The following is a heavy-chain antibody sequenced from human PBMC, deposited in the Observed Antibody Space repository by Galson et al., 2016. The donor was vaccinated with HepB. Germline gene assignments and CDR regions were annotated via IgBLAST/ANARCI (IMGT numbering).Heavy chain of an antibody. CDR1: GFTFSNYA. CDR2: IIDNGGDT. J-gene: IGHJ4*02. V-gene: IGHV3-23*01. CDR3: AKDYRYGESCCHFDS. D-gene: IGHD3-16*02. Sequence: SLRLSCAASGFTFSNYAMSWVRQAPGKGLEWVSGIIDNGGDTYYADSVKGRFTISRDNSKNTLYLQMNSLRAEDTAVYYCAKDYRYGESCCHFDSWGQGTLLTVSS.